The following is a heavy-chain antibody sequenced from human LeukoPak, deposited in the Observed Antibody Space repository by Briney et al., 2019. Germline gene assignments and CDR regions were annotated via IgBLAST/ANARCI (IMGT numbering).Heavy chain of an antibody. J-gene: IGHJ5*02. Sequence: SETLSLTCAVYGGSFSGYYWGWIRQPPGKGLEWIANIYYSGSTYYNPSLKSRVTISVDTSKNQFSLKLSSVTAADTAVYYCAGLIRPGWFNPWGQGTLVTVSS. CDR2: IYYSGST. D-gene: IGHD1-14*01. CDR1: GGSFSGYY. CDR3: AGLIRPGWFNP. V-gene: IGHV4-34*01.